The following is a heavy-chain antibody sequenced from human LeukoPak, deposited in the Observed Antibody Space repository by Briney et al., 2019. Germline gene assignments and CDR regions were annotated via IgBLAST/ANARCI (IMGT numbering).Heavy chain of an antibody. Sequence: ASVKVSCKASGYTFTSYAMHWVRQAPGQRLEWMGWINAGNGNTKYSQKFQGRVTITADESTSTAYMELSSLRSEDTAVYYCARTGYSYGRYYFDYWGQGTLVTVSS. CDR1: GYTFTSYA. J-gene: IGHJ4*02. V-gene: IGHV1-3*01. CDR2: INAGNGNT. CDR3: ARTGYSYGRYYFDY. D-gene: IGHD5-18*01.